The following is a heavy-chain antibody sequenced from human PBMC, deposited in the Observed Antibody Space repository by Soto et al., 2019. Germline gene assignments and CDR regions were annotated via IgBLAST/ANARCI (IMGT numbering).Heavy chain of an antibody. CDR3: ARGITNYYGSGSQNPNNWFDP. V-gene: IGHV3-30-3*01. CDR2: ISYDGSNK. Sequence: GGSLRLSCAASGFAFSSYAMHWVRQAPGKGLEWVAVISYDGSNKYYADSVKGRFTISRDNSKNTLYLQMNSLRAEDTAVYYCARGITNYYGSGSQNPNNWFDPWGQGTLVTVSS. D-gene: IGHD3-10*01. J-gene: IGHJ5*02. CDR1: GFAFSSYA.